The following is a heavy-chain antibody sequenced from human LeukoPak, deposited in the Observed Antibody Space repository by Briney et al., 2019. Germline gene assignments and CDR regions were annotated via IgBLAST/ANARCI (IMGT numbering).Heavy chain of an antibody. Sequence: GESLKISCKGSGYTFTSYWIAWVRQMPGEGLEWMGIISSGDSDLRYSPSFQGQVTMSVDRSISTAYLQWSFLKVSDTAMYYCARQGDSSGYYGFFAFDIWGQGTMVTVSS. CDR3: ARQGDSSGYYGFFAFDI. V-gene: IGHV5-51*01. D-gene: IGHD3-22*01. J-gene: IGHJ3*02. CDR2: ISSGDSDL. CDR1: GYTFTSYW.